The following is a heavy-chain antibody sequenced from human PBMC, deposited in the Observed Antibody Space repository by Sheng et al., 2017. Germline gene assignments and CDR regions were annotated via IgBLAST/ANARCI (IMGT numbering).Heavy chain of an antibody. CDR1: GFTFSNAW. J-gene: IGHJ4*01. Sequence: EVQLVESGGALVKPGGSLRLSCAGSGFTFSNAWMSWVRQVPGKGLEWVGRIKSKVNGGTTDYAAHVEGRFTISRDDSKNMVYLQMNSLKTEDTAVFYCVTGWYFDHWGQGILVTVSS. CDR3: VTGWYFDH. D-gene: IGHD2-8*02. CDR2: IKSKVNGGTT. V-gene: IGHV3-15*02.